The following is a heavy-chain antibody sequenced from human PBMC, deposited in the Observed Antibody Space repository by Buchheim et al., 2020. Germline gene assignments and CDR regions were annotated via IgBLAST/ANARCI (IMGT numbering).Heavy chain of an antibody. Sequence: QLQLQESGPGLVKPSETLSLTCTVSGGSISSSSYYWGWIRRPPGKGLEWIGSIYYSGSTYYNPSLKSRVTISVDTSKNQFSLKLSSVTAADTAVYYCARDLGYYDFWSGYPFDYWGQGTL. CDR2: IYYSGST. D-gene: IGHD3-3*01. CDR3: ARDLGYYDFWSGYPFDY. V-gene: IGHV4-39*07. CDR1: GGSISSSSYY. J-gene: IGHJ4*02.